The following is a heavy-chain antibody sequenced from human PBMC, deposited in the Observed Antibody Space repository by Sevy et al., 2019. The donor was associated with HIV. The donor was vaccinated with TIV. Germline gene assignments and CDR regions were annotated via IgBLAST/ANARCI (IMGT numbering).Heavy chain of an antibody. J-gene: IGHJ4*02. CDR2: ISGSGGTK. V-gene: IGHV3-23*01. CDR1: GFTFSSYS. CDR3: ATDTSVRGITGTPICTSFFDY. D-gene: IGHD1-7*01. Sequence: GGSLRLSCAASGFTFSSYSMSWVRHIPGKGLEWVSAISGSGGTKYYADSVKGRFTLSKDNSKNTVYLQMNSLRAEDTAVYYCATDTSVRGITGTPICTSFFDYWGQGTLVTVSS.